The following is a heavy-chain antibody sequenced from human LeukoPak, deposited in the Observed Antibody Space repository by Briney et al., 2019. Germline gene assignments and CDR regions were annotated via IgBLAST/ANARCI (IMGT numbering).Heavy chain of an antibody. J-gene: IGHJ4*02. D-gene: IGHD2-15*01. Sequence: SGGSLRLSCAASGFTFSSYAMSWVRQAPGKGLEWVSAISGSGGSTYYADSVKGRFTISRDNSKNTLYLQMNSLRAEDTAVYYCAKINDIVVVVAATCYFDYWGQGTLVTVSS. CDR2: ISGSGGST. V-gene: IGHV3-23*01. CDR1: GFTFSSYA. CDR3: AKINDIVVVVAATCYFDY.